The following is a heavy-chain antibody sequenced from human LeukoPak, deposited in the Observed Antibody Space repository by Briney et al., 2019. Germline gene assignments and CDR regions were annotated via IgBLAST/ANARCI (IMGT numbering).Heavy chain of an antibody. V-gene: IGHV4-4*07. CDR1: GGSLSTYF. CDR2: IYASGGT. Sequence: PSETLSLTCTVSGGSLSTYFWTWIRQPAGKGLEWIGRIYASGGTTHTHSLKSRVTMSVDTSESQFSLKLSSVTAADTAVYYCARAVYDTSGYYIDYWGQGTLVTVSS. J-gene: IGHJ4*02. CDR3: ARAVYDTSGYYIDY. D-gene: IGHD3-22*01.